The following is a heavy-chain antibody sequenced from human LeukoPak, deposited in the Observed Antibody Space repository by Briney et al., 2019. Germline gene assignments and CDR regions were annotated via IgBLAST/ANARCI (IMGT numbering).Heavy chain of an antibody. CDR2: IIPIFGTA. V-gene: IGHV1-69*13. CDR3: AIGGGSSGYYTTLRLPFDY. J-gene: IGHJ4*02. D-gene: IGHD3-22*01. Sequence: EASVKVSCKASGGTFSSYAISWVRQAPGQGLEWMGGIIPIFGTANYAQKFQGRVTITADESTSTAYMELSSLRSEDTAVYYCAIGGGSSGYYTTLRLPFDYWGQGTLVTVSS. CDR1: GGTFSSYA.